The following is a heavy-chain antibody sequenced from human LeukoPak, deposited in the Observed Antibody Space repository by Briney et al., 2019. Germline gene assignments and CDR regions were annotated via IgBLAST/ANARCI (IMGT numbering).Heavy chain of an antibody. CDR3: ARGDTKYYFDY. Sequence: GASVKVSCKASGGTFSSYAISWVRQAPGQGLEWMGGIIPIFGTANYAQKFQGRVTITADKSTSTAYMELSSLRSEDTAVYYCARGDTKYYFDYWGQGTLVTVSS. J-gene: IGHJ4*02. CDR2: IIPIFGTA. D-gene: IGHD2-21*02. V-gene: IGHV1-69*06. CDR1: GGTFSSYA.